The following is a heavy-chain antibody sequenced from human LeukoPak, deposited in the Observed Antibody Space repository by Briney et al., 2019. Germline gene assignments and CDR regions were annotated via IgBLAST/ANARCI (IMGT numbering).Heavy chain of an antibody. V-gene: IGHV1-18*01. CDR2: ISAYNGDT. CDR1: GYTFTSYG. J-gene: IGHJ4*02. Sequence: ASVKVSCKASGYTFTSYGISWVRQAPGQGLEWLGWISAYNGDTNYAQKLQGRVTMTIDTSTSTAYMELRSLRSDDTAVYYCARDRAIFGVVTDHWGQGTLVTVSS. D-gene: IGHD3-3*01. CDR3: ARDRAIFGVVTDH.